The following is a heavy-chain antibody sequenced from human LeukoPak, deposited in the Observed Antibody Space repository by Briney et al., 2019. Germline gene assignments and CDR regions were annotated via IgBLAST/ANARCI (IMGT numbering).Heavy chain of an antibody. J-gene: IGHJ5*02. V-gene: IGHV5-51*01. D-gene: IGHD2-2*01. Sequence: GESLKISCKGSGYSFTSYWIGWVRQMPGKGLEWMGIIYPGDPDTRYSPSFQGQVTISADKSISTAYLQWSSLKASDTAMYYCARLSPRYCSSTSCYRSPVDPWGQGTLVTVSS. CDR3: ARLSPRYCSSTSCYRSPVDP. CDR2: IYPGDPDT. CDR1: GYSFTSYW.